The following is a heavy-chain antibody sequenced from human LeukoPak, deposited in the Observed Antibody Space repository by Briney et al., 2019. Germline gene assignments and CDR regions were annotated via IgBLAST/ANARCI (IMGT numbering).Heavy chain of an antibody. CDR2: IYYSGST. V-gene: IGHV4-59*01. CDR1: GGSISSYY. D-gene: IGHD4-17*01. CDR3: ASLGYGANEAFDT. J-gene: IGHJ3*02. Sequence: PSETLSLTCTVSGGSISSYYWSWIRQPPGKGLEWIGYIYYSGSTNYNPSLKSRVTISVDTSKNQFSLKLSSVTAADTAVYYCASLGYGANEAFDTWGQGTMVTVSS.